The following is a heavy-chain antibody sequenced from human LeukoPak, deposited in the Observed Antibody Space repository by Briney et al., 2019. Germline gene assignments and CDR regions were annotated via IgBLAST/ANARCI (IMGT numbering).Heavy chain of an antibody. V-gene: IGHV4-39*01. D-gene: IGHD3-22*01. Sequence: SETLSLTCTVSGGSISSSSYYLGWIRQPPGKGLEWIVSIYYSGSTYYNPSLKSRVTISVDTSKNQFSLKLSSVTAADTAVYYCARLRPYDSSGYYANWFDPWGQGTLVTVSS. J-gene: IGHJ5*02. CDR2: IYYSGST. CDR3: ARLRPYDSSGYYANWFDP. CDR1: GGSISSSSYY.